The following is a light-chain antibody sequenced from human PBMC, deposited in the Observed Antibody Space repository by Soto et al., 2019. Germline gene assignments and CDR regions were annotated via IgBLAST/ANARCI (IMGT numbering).Light chain of an antibody. CDR2: DVS. J-gene: IGLJ2*01. Sequence: QSALTQPASVSGSPGQSITISCSGTSSDVGGYNYVSWYQQNPGKAPKVMIYDVSSRPSGVSDRFSGSKSGNTASLTISGLQAEDDGDYYCSSYTGSSTLVFGGGTKLTVL. CDR3: SSYTGSSTLV. V-gene: IGLV2-14*01. CDR1: SSDVGGYNY.